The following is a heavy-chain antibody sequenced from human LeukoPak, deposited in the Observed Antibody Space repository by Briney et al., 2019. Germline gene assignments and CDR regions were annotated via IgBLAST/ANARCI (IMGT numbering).Heavy chain of an antibody. CDR2: IYYSGST. V-gene: IGHV4-30-4*08. CDR1: GGSISSGDYY. D-gene: IGHD2-2*01. Sequence: PSQTLSLTCTVSGGSISSGDYYWSWIRQPPGKGLEWIGYIYYSGSTYYNPSLKSRVTISVDTSKNQFSLKLSSVTAADTAVYYCARGSTSTNWLDPWGQGTLVTVSS. CDR3: ARGSTSTNWLDP. J-gene: IGHJ5*02.